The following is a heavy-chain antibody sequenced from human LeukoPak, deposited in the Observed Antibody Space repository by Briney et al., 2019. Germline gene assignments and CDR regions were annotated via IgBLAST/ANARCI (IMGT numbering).Heavy chain of an antibody. CDR3: AREVNWNDFDY. D-gene: IGHD1-1*01. CDR1: EVTVTSNY. V-gene: IGHV3-53*01. Sequence: GGSLRLSCAASEVTVTSNYMSWVRQAPGKGLQWVSVIYPGGDIYYADSVKGRFTISRDNAKNSLYLQMNSLRAEDTAVYYCAREVNWNDFDYWGQGTLVTVSS. J-gene: IGHJ4*02. CDR2: IYPGGDI.